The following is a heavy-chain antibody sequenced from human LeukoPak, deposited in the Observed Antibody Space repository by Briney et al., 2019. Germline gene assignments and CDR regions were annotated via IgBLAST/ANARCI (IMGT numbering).Heavy chain of an antibody. D-gene: IGHD5-12*01. CDR2: IYYSGST. CDR3: ARVGIVATVDAFDI. Sequence: SETLSLTCTVSGGSISSSSYYWDWIRQPPGKGLEWIGYIYYSGSTYYNPSLKSRVTISVDTSKNQFSLKLSSVTAADTAVYYCARVGIVATVDAFDIWGQGTMVTVPS. CDR1: GGSISSSSYY. J-gene: IGHJ3*02. V-gene: IGHV4-30-4*08.